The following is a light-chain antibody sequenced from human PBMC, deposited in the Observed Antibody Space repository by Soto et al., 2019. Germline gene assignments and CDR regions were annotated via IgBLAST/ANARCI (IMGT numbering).Light chain of an antibody. V-gene: IGKV3-20*01. J-gene: IGKJ4*01. CDR1: QSVSNSY. CDR3: QQYGGSPLVT. CDR2: GAS. Sequence: ENVLTQSPATLSLSPGERATLSCRASQSVSNSYLAWYQQKPGQAPRLLIYGASSRATGIPDRFSGTGSGTDCTLTITRLEPEDFAVYYCQQYGGSPLVTFGGGTKVEI.